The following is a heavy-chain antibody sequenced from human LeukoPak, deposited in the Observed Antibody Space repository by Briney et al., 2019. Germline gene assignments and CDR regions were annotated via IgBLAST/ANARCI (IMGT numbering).Heavy chain of an antibody. D-gene: IGHD4-17*01. V-gene: IGHV4-30-4*08. Sequence: SQTLSLTCTVSGGSISSGDYYWSWIRQPPGEGLEWIGYIYYSGSTYYNPSLKSRVTISVDTSKNQFSLKLSSVTAADTAVYYCATYDYGDYGGSDAFDIWGQGTMVTVSS. J-gene: IGHJ3*02. CDR3: ATYDYGDYGGSDAFDI. CDR2: IYYSGST. CDR1: GGSISSGDYY.